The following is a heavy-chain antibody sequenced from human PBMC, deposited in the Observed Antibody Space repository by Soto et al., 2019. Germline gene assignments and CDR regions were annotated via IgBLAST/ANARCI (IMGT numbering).Heavy chain of an antibody. Sequence: GRSLRLSCAASGFTFNTFEMSWVRQAPGRGLEWVSFISDDGSRTYYADAVKGRFTISRDDSKNTAYLQMNSLKTEDTVVYYCTRHYSNYDFWSGSSPRYGMDVWGQGTTVTVSS. CDR3: TRHYSNYDFWSGSSPRYGMDV. CDR2: ISDDGSRT. D-gene: IGHD3-3*01. V-gene: IGHV3-23*01. J-gene: IGHJ6*02. CDR1: GFTFNTFE.